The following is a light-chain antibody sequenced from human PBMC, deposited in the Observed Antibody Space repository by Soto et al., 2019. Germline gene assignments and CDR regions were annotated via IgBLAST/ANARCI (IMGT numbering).Light chain of an antibody. Sequence: AIRMTQSPSSFSASTGDRVTITCRASQGISSYLAWYQQKPGKAPKLPIYAASTLQSGVPSRFSGSGSGTDFTLTISGLQSEDFASYYCQQYYSDPWTFGQGTKVEIK. V-gene: IGKV1-8*01. J-gene: IGKJ1*01. CDR2: AAS. CDR1: QGISSY. CDR3: QQYYSDPWT.